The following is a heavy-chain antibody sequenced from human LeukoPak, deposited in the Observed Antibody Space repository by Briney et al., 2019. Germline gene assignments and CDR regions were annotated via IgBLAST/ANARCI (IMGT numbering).Heavy chain of an antibody. CDR1: GGTFSSYA. CDR2: IIPIFGTA. J-gene: IGHJ6*04. D-gene: IGHD2-15*01. CDR3: ARDRPYIVVVVAAAWDGMDV. V-gene: IGHV1-69*06. Sequence: SVKVSCKASGGTFSSYAITWVRQAPGQGLEWMGGIIPIFGTANYAQKFQGRVTIIADKSTSAAYMDLSSLRSDDTAVYYCARDRPYIVVVVAAAWDGMDVWGKGTTVTVSS.